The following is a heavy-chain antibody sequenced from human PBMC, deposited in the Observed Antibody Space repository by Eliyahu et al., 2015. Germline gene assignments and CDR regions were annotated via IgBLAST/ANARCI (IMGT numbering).Heavy chain of an antibody. V-gene: IGHV3-74*01. CDR3: GTDGGYNYGRLYFDY. CDR1: GFTFXCWM. CDR2: INTDGSDT. D-gene: IGHD5-18*01. Sequence: EVQLVESGGGLVQPGGSLRLSCTAXGFTFXCWMNPWXRQVPGKGLVWVSRINTDGSDTSYADSVKGRFTVSRDNAKNTLYLQMNSLRAEDTAVYSCGTDGGYNYGRLYFDYWGQGTLVTVSS. J-gene: IGHJ4*02.